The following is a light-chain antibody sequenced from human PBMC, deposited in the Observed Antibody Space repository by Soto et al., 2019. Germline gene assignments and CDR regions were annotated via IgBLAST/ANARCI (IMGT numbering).Light chain of an antibody. CDR2: RTD. CDR3: VMFHVSDFWV. CDR1: SGAVTSTFY. Sequence: QTVVTQEPSLTVSPGGTVTLTCGSSSGAVTSTFYPGWFQQKPGQPPRALIYRTDNKYSWTPARFSASLLGDKAALTLSGAQPEDEADYFCVMFHVSDFWVFGGGTKVTVL. J-gene: IGLJ3*02. V-gene: IGLV7-43*01.